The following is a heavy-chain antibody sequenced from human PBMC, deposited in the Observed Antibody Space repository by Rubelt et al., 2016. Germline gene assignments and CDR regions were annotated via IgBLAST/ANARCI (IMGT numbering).Heavy chain of an antibody. V-gene: IGHV1-3*01. CDR2: INAGNGNT. Sequence: QVQLVQSGAEVKKPGASVKVSCKASGYTFTSYAMHWVRQAPGQRLEWMGWINAGNGNTKYSQKFQGRVTITRDTAASTAYMERSSLRSEETAVYYCARAQRIRLLMVYAPTFDYWGQGTLVTVSS. CDR3: ARAQRIRLLMVYAPTFDY. D-gene: IGHD2-8*01. CDR1: GYTFTSYA. J-gene: IGHJ4*02.